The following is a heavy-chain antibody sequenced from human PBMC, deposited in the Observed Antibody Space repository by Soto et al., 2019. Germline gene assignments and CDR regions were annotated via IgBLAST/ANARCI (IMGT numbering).Heavy chain of an antibody. CDR3: ARGHDFWAPYYGMDV. V-gene: IGHV3-64*02. CDR2: ISSNGGST. D-gene: IGHD3-3*01. CDR1: GFTFSSYA. Sequence: GGSLRLSCAASGFTFSSYAMHWVRQAPGKGLEYVSAISSNGGSTYYADSVKGRFTISRDNSKNTLYLQMGSLRAEDMAVYYCARGHDFWAPYYGMDVWGQGTTVTVSS. J-gene: IGHJ6*02.